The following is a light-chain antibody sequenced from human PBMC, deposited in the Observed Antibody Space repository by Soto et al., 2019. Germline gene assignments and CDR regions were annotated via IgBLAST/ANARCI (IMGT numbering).Light chain of an antibody. J-gene: IGLJ1*01. CDR1: SSDVGGYNY. V-gene: IGLV2-14*03. CDR2: DVT. CDR3: SSYTTSNTRQIV. Sequence: QCARTHPASGSGAPRQSIPIFCTGTSSDVGGYNYFSWYQHHPGKAPKLIIYDVTNRPSGVSNPFSGSKSGNTASLTISGLQPDDEADYYCSSYTTSNTRQIVFGTGTKVTLL.